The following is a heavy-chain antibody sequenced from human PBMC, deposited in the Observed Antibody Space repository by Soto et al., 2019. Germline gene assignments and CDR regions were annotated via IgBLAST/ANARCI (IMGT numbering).Heavy chain of an antibody. Sequence: GGSLRLSCAASGFTFSGYGRHWVRQAPGKGLEWVAITRHDGSNTYYADSVRGRFTISRDNSKKTLYLQMDSLRAEDTAVYYCARDGVGATTFFGYFDYWGQGTLVTVSS. CDR2: TRHDGSNT. CDR3: ARDGVGATTFFGYFDY. CDR1: GFTFSGYG. D-gene: IGHD1-26*01. V-gene: IGHV3-30*02. J-gene: IGHJ4*02.